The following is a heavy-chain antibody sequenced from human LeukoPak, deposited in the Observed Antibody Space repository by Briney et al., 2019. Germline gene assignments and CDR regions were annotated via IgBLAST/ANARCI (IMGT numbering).Heavy chain of an antibody. D-gene: IGHD3-10*01. J-gene: IGHJ5*02. CDR1: GGSISSYY. V-gene: IGHV4-59*08. Sequence: SETLFLTCTASGGSISSYYWSWIRQPPGKGLEWIAYIYYSGTTIYNPSLKSRVTISIDTPNQQFSLSLTSVTAADTALYFCARHPRWPRYVSGNNWFDTWGQGTLVTVSS. CDR2: IYYSGTT. CDR3: ARHPRWPRYVSGNNWFDT.